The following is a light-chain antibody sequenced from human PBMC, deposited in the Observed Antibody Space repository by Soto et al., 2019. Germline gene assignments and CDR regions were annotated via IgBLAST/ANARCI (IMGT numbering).Light chain of an antibody. CDR3: SSYTSSSTLWV. J-gene: IGLJ3*02. CDR2: EVS. Sequence: QSALTQPASVSGSPGQSITISCTGTSSDVGGYNYVSWYQQHPGKAPKLMIYEVSNRPSGVSNRFSGSKSGNTASLTISGLQAEDEADYYGSSYTSSSTLWVFGEGTKVTVL. V-gene: IGLV2-14*01. CDR1: SSDVGGYNY.